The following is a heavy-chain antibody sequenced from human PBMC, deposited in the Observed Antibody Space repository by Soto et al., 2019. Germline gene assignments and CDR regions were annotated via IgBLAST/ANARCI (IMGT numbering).Heavy chain of an antibody. CDR1: GGTFSSYA. CDR3: ARAQPALSYITMVRGAGPYGY. J-gene: IGHJ4*02. D-gene: IGHD3-10*01. CDR2: IIPIFGTA. V-gene: IGHV1-69*01. Sequence: QVQLVQSGAEVKKPGSSVKVSCKASGGTFSSYAISWVRQAPGQGLEWMGGIIPIFGTANYAQKFQGRVTITADESTSTAYMELSSLRSEDTAVYYCARAQPALSYITMVRGAGPYGYWGQGTLVTVSS.